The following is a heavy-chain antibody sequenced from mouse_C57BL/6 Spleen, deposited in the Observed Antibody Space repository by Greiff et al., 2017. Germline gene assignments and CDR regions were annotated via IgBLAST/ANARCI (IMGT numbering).Heavy chain of an antibody. D-gene: IGHD2-4*01. CDR3: ARSYDYEWYFDV. CDR2: INPYNGGT. V-gene: IGHV1-22*01. Sequence: VQLQQSGPELVKPGASVKMSCKASGYTFTDYNIHWVKQSHGKSLEWIGFINPYNGGTSYNQKFKGKATLTVNKSSSTAYMELRSLTSEDSAVYYCARSYDYEWYFDVWGTGTTVTVSS. CDR1: GYTFTDYN. J-gene: IGHJ1*03.